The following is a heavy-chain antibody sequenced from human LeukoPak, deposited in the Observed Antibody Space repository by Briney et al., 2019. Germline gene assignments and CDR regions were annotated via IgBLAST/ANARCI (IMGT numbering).Heavy chain of an antibody. CDR1: GGTFSSYA. D-gene: IGHD2-15*01. Sequence: SVKVSCKASGGTFSSYAISWVRQDPGQGLEWMGGIIPIFGTANYAQKFQGRVTITADESTSTAYMELSSLRSEDTAVYYCARDLGCSGGSWCYWGQGTLVTVSS. CDR3: ARDLGCSGGSWCY. V-gene: IGHV1-69*01. CDR2: IIPIFGTA. J-gene: IGHJ4*02.